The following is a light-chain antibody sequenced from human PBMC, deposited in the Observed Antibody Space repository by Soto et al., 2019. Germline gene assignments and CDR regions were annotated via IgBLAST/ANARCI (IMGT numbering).Light chain of an antibody. V-gene: IGKV3-20*01. Sequence: EIVLTLSLGTLSLSPEETATLACRASQSVRSNYLAWYQQKPGQAPRLLIYGASNRATDIPDRFSGRGSGTDFTLTISRLDSEDFAVYCCQQYGSSPLSSPFGQGTGLEI. J-gene: IGKJ5*01. CDR2: GAS. CDR1: QSVRSNY. CDR3: QQYGSSPLSSP.